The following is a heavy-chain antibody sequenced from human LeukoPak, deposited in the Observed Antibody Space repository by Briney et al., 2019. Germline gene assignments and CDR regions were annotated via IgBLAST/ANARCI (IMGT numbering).Heavy chain of an antibody. V-gene: IGHV3-74*01. D-gene: IGHD2-15*01. Sequence: GGSLRLSCAASGFTFSSYWMHWVRQAPGKGLVWVSRINSDGSSTSYADSVKGRFTISRDNAKNTLYLQMNSLRAEDTAVYYCARDECSGGSCYMGSPADWGQGTLVTVSS. CDR1: GFTFSSYW. J-gene: IGHJ4*02. CDR3: ARDECSGGSCYMGSPAD. CDR2: INSDGSST.